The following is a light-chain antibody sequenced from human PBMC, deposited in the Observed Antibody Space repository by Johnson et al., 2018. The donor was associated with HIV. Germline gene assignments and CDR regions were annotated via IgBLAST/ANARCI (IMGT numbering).Light chain of an antibody. J-gene: IGLJ1*01. CDR1: SYNIGNNY. CDR3: RTWDSSLGAGGV. V-gene: IGLV1-51*01. Sequence: QSVLTQPPSVSAAPGQKVTISCSGCSYNIGNNYVSWYQQPPGTAPKLLIYDNNKRPSGIPDRFSGSQSGTSATLGITGLQTGDEADYYCRTWDSSLGAGGVFGTGTKVTVL. CDR2: DNN.